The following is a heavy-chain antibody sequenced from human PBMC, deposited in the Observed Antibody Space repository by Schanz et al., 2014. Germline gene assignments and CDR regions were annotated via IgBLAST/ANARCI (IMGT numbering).Heavy chain of an antibody. Sequence: VQLVDSGGGLVKPGGSLRLSCAASGFTFGDYAMTWVRQAPGKGLEWVSAINTGVNTYYADSVRGRFTISRDNAKNTLYLQMNTLRAEDTAVYYCAKTPREYCNYDNCPNWFDSWGQGTLVTASS. CDR3: AKTPREYCNYDNCPNWFDS. CDR2: INTGVNT. CDR1: GFTFGDYA. V-gene: IGHV3-23*04. D-gene: IGHD2-15*01. J-gene: IGHJ5*01.